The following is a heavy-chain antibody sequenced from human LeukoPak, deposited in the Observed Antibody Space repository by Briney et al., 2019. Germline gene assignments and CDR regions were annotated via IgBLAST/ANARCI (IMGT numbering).Heavy chain of an antibody. CDR1: GFTFSSYG. CDR2: IRYDGSNE. Sequence: PGGSLRLSCAASGFTFSSYGMHWVRQAPGKGLEWVSFIRYDGSNEYYADSVRGRFTISRDNSKNTLYLQMNSLRAEDTAVYYCARFSYGSGSYSYRLVYFDYWGQGTLVTVSS. D-gene: IGHD3-10*01. CDR3: ARFSYGSGSYSYRLVYFDY. V-gene: IGHV3-30*02. J-gene: IGHJ4*02.